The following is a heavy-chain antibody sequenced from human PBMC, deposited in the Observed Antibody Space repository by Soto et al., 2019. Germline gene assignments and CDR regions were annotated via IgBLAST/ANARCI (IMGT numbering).Heavy chain of an antibody. Sequence: ASVKVSCKASGGTFSSSTISWVRQATGQGLEWMGWMNPNSGNTGYAQKFQGRVTMTRNTSISTAYMELSSLRSEDTAVYYCAVILFGFDYWGQGTLVTISS. J-gene: IGHJ4*02. CDR3: AVILFGFDY. D-gene: IGHD3-10*02. CDR1: GGTFSSST. CDR2: MNPNSGNT. V-gene: IGHV1-8*02.